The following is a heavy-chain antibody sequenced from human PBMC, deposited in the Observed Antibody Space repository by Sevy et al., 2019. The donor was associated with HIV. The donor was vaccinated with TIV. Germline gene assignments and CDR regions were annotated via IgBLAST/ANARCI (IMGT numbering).Heavy chain of an antibody. CDR1: GFTFSNYW. Sequence: GGSLRLSCAASGFTFSNYWMHWVRQASGKGLVWVSRISSDGSNTDYADSVKGRFTIYRDNAKNMVYLQMNSLRAEDTAVYYCARGIRFSFYCMSVSCYQGAVDFWGQGTLVTVSS. V-gene: IGHV3-74*01. CDR3: ARGIRFSFYCMSVSCYQGAVDF. D-gene: IGHD2-15*01. J-gene: IGHJ4*02. CDR2: ISSDGSNT.